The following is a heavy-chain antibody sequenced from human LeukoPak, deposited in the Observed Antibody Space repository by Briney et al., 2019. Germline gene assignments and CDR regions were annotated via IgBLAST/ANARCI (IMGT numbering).Heavy chain of an antibody. CDR3: ARPRYGSASLDS. V-gene: IGHV4-34*01. Sequence: PSETLSLTCAAYGGSFSCHYWTWIRQPPGKGLEWIGEVNHSGSTTYNPSLNNRVTISVDTSKNQFSLKLTSVTAADTAVYYCARPRYGSASLDSWGQGTLVTVSS. D-gene: IGHD3-10*01. J-gene: IGHJ4*02. CDR2: VNHSGST. CDR1: GGSFSCHY.